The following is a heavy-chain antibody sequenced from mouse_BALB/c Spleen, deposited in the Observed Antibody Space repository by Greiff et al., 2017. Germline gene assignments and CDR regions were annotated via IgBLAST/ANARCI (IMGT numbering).Heavy chain of an antibody. V-gene: IGHV5-4*02. J-gene: IGHJ4*01. CDR1: GFTFSDYY. CDR3: ARGTYYRYDGNYYAMDY. Sequence: EVQVVESGGGLVKPGGSLKLSCAASGFTFSDYYMYWVRQTPEKRLEWVATISDGGSYTYYPDSVKGRFTISRDNAKNNLYLQMSSLKSEDTAMYYCARGTYYRYDGNYYAMDYWGQGTSVTVSS. CDR2: ISDGGSYT. D-gene: IGHD2-14*01.